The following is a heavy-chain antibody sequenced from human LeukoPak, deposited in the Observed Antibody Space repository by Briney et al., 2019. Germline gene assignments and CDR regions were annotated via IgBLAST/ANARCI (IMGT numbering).Heavy chain of an antibody. V-gene: IGHV5-51*01. D-gene: IGHD6-13*01. CDR1: GYMFGDYW. CDR3: ALSAAGTWFDP. J-gene: IGHJ5*02. Sequence: GESLKISCQGSGYMFGDYWIAWVRQMPGKGLEWMGIIYPGDSDTRYSPSFQGQVTISADKSISTAYLQWSSLKASDTAMYYCALSAAGTWFDPWGQGTLVTVSS. CDR2: IYPGDSDT.